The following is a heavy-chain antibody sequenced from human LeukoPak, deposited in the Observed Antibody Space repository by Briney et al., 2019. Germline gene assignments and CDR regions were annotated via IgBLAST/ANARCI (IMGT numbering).Heavy chain of an antibody. J-gene: IGHJ4*02. CDR3: AREYPTGDYGSIFDY. V-gene: IGHV3-7*01. CDR1: GFTFSSYW. CDR2: IKQDGSEK. Sequence: GGSLRLSCAASGFTFSSYWMSWVRQAPGKGLEWVANIKQDGSEKYYVDSVKGRFTISRDNAKNSLYLQMNSLRAEDAAVYYCAREYPTGDYGSIFDYWGQGTLVTVSS. D-gene: IGHD4-17*01.